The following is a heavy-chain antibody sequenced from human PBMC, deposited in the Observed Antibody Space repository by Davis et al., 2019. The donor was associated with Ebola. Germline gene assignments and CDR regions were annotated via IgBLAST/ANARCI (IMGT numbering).Heavy chain of an antibody. D-gene: IGHD6-13*01. J-gene: IGHJ6*04. CDR1: GGSIISSSSY. V-gene: IGHV4-39*01. Sequence: SETLSLTCTVSGGSIISSSSYWGWIRLPPRKGLEWIGSIYYSGITYYNPSLKSRVTISVDTSKNQFSLKLRSVTAADTAVYYCARSRRQQLPIIYYYYGMDVWGKGTTVTVSS. CDR3: ARSRRQQLPIIYYYYGMDV. CDR2: IYYSGIT.